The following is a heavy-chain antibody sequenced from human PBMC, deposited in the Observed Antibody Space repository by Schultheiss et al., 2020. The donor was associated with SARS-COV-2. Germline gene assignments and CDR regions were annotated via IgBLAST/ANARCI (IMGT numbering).Heavy chain of an antibody. J-gene: IGHJ6*03. CDR2: ISGSGTSI. V-gene: IGHV3-11*04. D-gene: IGHD6-19*01. CDR3: ARGGLAATVYYYYYYMDV. Sequence: GGSLRLSCAVSGFTVSDYYMAWIRQGPGKGLEWVSYISGSGTSIYYADSVKGRFTISRDNAKNSLYLQMNSLRAEDTAVYYCARGGLAATVYYYYYYMDVWGKGTTVTVSS. CDR1: GFTVSDYY.